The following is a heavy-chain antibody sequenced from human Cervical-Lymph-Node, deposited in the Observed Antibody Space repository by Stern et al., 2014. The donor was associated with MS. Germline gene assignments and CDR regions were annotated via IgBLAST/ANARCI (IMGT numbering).Heavy chain of an antibody. Sequence: VQLVESGAEVKKPGASVKVSCKASGYTFTSYYMHWVRQAPGQGLEWMGIINPSGGSTSYAQKLQGRVTMTRDTSTSTVYMELSSLRSEDTAVYYCARDLWGPPLTTVIGMDVWGQGTTVTVSS. CDR1: GYTFTSYY. CDR3: ARDLWGPPLTTVIGMDV. J-gene: IGHJ6*02. CDR2: INPSGGST. V-gene: IGHV1-46*01. D-gene: IGHD4-17*01.